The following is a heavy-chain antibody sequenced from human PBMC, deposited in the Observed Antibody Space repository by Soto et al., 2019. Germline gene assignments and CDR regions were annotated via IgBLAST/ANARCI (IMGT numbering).Heavy chain of an antibody. CDR2: INPSGGST. CDR3: ARDWRSYSSGWYYFDY. V-gene: IGHV1-46*01. J-gene: IGHJ4*02. Sequence: ASLKVSCQASGYTFTSYYMHWVRQAPGQGLEWMGIINPSGGSTSYAQKFQGRVTMTRDTSTSTVYMELSSLRSEDTAVYYCARDWRSYSSGWYYFDYWGQGTLVTVSS. CDR1: GYTFTSYY. D-gene: IGHD6-19*01.